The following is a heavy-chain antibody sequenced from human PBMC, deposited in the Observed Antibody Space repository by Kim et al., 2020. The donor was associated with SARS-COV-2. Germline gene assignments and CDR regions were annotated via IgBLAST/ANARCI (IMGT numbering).Heavy chain of an antibody. Sequence: SETLSLTCTVSGGSISSYYWSWIRQPPGKGLEWIAYIYYSGSTNYNPSLKSRVTISVDTSKNQFSLKLSSVTAADTAVYYCARSPIPTYYVILTGRLGEDWFDPWGQGTLVTVPS. J-gene: IGHJ5*02. CDR1: GGSISSYY. D-gene: IGHD3-9*01. CDR2: IYYSGST. CDR3: ARSPIPTYYVILTGRLGEDWFDP. V-gene: IGHV4-59*13.